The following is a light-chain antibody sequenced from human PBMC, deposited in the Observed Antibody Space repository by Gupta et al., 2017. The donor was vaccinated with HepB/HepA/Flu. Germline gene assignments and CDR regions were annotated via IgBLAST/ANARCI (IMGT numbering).Light chain of an antibody. CDR1: QSDYSTY. V-gene: IGKV3-20*01. Sequence: DIVLTQSPGTLSLSPGERATLSCRASQSDYSTYLAWYQQKPGQAPRLLIYGASCRATGVPERFSGSGSETDFTLTISRLEPEDFAVYYCQHEGCFPITFGHGTIVEIK. J-gene: IGKJ3*01. CDR3: QHEGCFPIT. CDR2: GAS.